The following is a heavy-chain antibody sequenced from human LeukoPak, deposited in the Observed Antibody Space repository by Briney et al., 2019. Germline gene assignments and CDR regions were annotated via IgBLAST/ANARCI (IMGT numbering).Heavy chain of an antibody. D-gene: IGHD6-19*01. CDR2: IYYSGST. CDR3: ARGRYSSGWYLEDY. V-gene: IGHV4-59*01. J-gene: IGHJ4*02. CDR1: GGSISSYY. Sequence: SETLSLTCTVSGGSISSYYWSWIRQPPGKGLEWIGYIYYSGSTNYNPSLKSRVTISVDTSKNQFSLKLSSVTAADTAVYYCARGRYSSGWYLEDYWGQGTLVTVSS.